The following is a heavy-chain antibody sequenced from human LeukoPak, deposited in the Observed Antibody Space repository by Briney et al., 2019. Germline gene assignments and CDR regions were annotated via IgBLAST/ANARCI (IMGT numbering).Heavy chain of an antibody. V-gene: IGHV1-2*02. CDR1: GYTSTGHY. CDR3: ARDSSPWELLRHFDY. J-gene: IGHJ4*02. D-gene: IGHD1-26*01. Sequence: ASVKVSCKASGYTSTGHYMHWVRQAPGQGLEWMGWINPNSGGTNYAQKFRGRVTMTRDTSISTAYMELSRLRSDDTAVYYCARDSSPWELLRHFDYWGQGTLVTVSS. CDR2: INPNSGGT.